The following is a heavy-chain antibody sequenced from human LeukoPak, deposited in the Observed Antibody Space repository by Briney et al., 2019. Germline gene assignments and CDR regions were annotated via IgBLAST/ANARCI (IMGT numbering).Heavy chain of an antibody. CDR2: IYHSGST. D-gene: IGHD6-13*01. Sequence: SETLSLTCTVSGGSISSSSYYWGWIRQPPGKGLEWIGYIYHSGSTYYNPSLKSRVTISVDTSKNQLSLKLSSVTAADTAVYYCARVAAGIGFFQHWGQGTLVTVSS. CDR3: ARVAAGIGFFQH. CDR1: GGSISSSSYY. J-gene: IGHJ1*01. V-gene: IGHV4-39*07.